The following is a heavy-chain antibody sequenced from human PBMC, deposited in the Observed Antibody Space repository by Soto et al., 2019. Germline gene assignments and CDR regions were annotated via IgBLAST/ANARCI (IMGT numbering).Heavy chain of an antibody. J-gene: IGHJ4*02. CDR2: ISDLGGST. CDR3: AKDHIAAAGYFVC. D-gene: IGHD6-13*01. CDR1: GFTFSRYA. Sequence: EVQLLESGGGLVQPGGSLRLSCTASGFTFSRYAMVWVRQAPGKGLEWVSTISDLGGSTYYADSRKGRFTISRDNSKNTLHLQMNGLRAEDTAIYYCAKDHIAAAGYFVCWGQGTLVAVSS. V-gene: IGHV3-23*01.